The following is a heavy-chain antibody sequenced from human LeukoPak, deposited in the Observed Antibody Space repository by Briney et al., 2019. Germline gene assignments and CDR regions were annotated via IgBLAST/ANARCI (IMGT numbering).Heavy chain of an antibody. D-gene: IGHD2-15*01. CDR3: AREGTTPGDAYDI. J-gene: IGHJ3*02. CDR1: GGSINSGGYY. V-gene: IGHV4-31*03. Sequence: SETLSLTCTVSGGSINSGGYYWSWIRQPPGKGLEWIGYIYYSGSTYYNPSLKSRVTISVDTSKIKFSLKLRSVTAADTAVYYCAREGTTPGDAYDIWGQGTMVTVSS. CDR2: IYYSGST.